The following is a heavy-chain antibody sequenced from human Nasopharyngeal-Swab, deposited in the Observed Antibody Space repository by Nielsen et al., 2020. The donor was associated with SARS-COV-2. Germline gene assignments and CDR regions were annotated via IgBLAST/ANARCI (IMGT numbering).Heavy chain of an antibody. CDR3: AREPYVDTAMGRFDY. V-gene: IGHV1-46*01. Sequence: GESLKISCKASGYTFTSYYMHLVRQAPGQGLEWMGIINPSGGSTSYAQKFQGRVTMTRDTSTSTVYMELSSLRSEDTAVYYCAREPYVDTAMGRFDYWGQGTLVIVS. J-gene: IGHJ4*02. CDR2: INPSGGST. CDR1: GYTFTSYY. D-gene: IGHD5-18*01.